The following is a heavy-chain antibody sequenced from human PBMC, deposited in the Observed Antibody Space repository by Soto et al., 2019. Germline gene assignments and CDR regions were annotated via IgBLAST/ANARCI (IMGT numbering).Heavy chain of an antibody. CDR3: SRGTPSPLIVRSSRGPWFDP. D-gene: IGHD2-15*01. J-gene: IGHJ5*02. Sequence: PSVTQSLTYTVSDGSIRSYYWSWLRQQQGKGLEWIGYMYYGGRTNYNPSLKSRVTISVDTSKMQVSLKLSSVTAADTAVYFCSRGTPSPLIVRSSRGPWFDPWGQGTLVTV. CDR1: DGSIRSYY. V-gene: IGHV4-59*08. CDR2: MYYGGRT.